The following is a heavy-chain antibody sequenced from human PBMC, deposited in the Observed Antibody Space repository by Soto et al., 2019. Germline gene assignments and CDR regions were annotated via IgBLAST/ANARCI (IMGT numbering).Heavy chain of an antibody. J-gene: IGHJ4*02. CDR1: GYTFNKYP. D-gene: IGHD3-10*01. CDR2: INAANGDT. V-gene: IGHV1-3*01. Sequence: ASVKVSCKASGYTFNKYPMQWVRQAPGQGLEWMGFINAANGDTGYSQKFRDRVTLTRDTSASTAYMELSSLRSEDTAVYYCVRKDYYGAGIYYFDYWGQGTLVTVSS. CDR3: VRKDYYGAGIYYFDY.